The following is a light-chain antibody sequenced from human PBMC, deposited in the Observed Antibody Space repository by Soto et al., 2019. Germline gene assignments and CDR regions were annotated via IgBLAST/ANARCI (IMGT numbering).Light chain of an antibody. J-gene: IGKJ3*01. CDR3: QHYGSALFT. CDR1: QSFSSSY. V-gene: IGKV3-20*01. CDR2: GAS. Sequence: EIVLTQSPGTLSLSRGERATLSCRASQSFSSSYLAWYQQKPGQAPRLLIYGASSRAPGIPDRFSGSGSGTNLTQAISSLERGDFAVYFCQHYGSALFTFGPGTKVDVK.